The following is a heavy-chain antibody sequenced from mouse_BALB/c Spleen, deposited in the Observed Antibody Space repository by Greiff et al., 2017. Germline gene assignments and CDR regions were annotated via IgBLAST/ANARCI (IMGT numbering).Heavy chain of an antibody. J-gene: IGHJ4*01. V-gene: IGHV3-2*02. CDR3: ARRLSYDAMDY. Sequence: EVQLVESGPGLVKPSQSLSLTCTVTGYSITSDYAWNWIRQFPGNKLEWMGYISYSGSTSYNPSLKSRISITRDTSKNQFFLQLNSVTTEDTATYYCARRLSYDAMDYWGQGTSVTVSS. CDR2: ISYSGST. CDR1: GYSITSDYA.